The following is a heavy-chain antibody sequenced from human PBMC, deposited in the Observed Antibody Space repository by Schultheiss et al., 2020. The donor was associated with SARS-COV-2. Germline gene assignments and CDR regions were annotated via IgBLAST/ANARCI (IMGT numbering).Heavy chain of an antibody. CDR1: GGSISSYY. Sequence: SETLSLTCTVSGGSISSYYWSWIRQPPGKGLEWIGSIYYSGSTYYNPSLKSRVTISVDTSKNQFSLKLSSVTAADTAVYYCARDPFVWSSYYYGMDVWGQGTTVTVSS. CDR3: ARDPFVWSSYYYGMDV. CDR2: IYYSGST. D-gene: IGHD3-3*01. J-gene: IGHJ6*02. V-gene: IGHV4-59*04.